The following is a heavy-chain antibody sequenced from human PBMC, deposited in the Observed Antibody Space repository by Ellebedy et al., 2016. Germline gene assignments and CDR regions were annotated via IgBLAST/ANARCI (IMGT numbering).Heavy chain of an antibody. J-gene: IGHJ4*02. V-gene: IGHV1-18*01. D-gene: IGHD3-10*01. CDR2: ISAFNGDT. CDR3: ARDRGGSSWYFDD. CDR1: DYSFSNCF. Sequence: ASVKVSCKGSDYSFSNCFITWVRQAPGQGLEWMGWISAFNGDTNYAQNLQGRVIMTTDTSTSTAYMELNSLTSDDTAVYYCARDRGGSSWYFDDWGQGTLVTVSS.